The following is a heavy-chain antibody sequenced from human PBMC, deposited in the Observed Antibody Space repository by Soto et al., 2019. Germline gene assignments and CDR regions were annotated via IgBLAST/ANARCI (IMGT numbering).Heavy chain of an antibody. CDR3: AGEMGTWVLNAVLDP. J-gene: IGHJ5*02. V-gene: IGHV4-59*01. CDR2: LCYSGNT. D-gene: IGHD3-9*01. CDR1: GDPISSFY. Sequence: ATLLLTCTVSGDPISSFYCSWSRQPPGKGLQWIGYLCYSGNTNYNPSLKSRVTISVDTSKNQFSLKLSSVTAADTAVYYCAGEMGTWVLNAVLDPWGLGTLVTVSP.